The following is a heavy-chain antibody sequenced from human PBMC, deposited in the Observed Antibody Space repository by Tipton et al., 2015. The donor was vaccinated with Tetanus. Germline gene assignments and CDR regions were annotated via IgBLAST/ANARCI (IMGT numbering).Heavy chain of an antibody. CDR2: MNPNSGNT. CDR1: GYTFTSYD. CDR3: ARGRYYYDSSGYWDAFDI. V-gene: IGHV1-8*01. Sequence: QSGAEVKKPGASVKVSCKASGYTFTSYDINWVRQATGQGLEWMGWMNPNSGNTGYAQKFQGRVTMARNTSISTAYMELSSLRSEDTAVYYCARGRYYYDSSGYWDAFDIWGQGTMVTVSS. J-gene: IGHJ3*02. D-gene: IGHD3-22*01.